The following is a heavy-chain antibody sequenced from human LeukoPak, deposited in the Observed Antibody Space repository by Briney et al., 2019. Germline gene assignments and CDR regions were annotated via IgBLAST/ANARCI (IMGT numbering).Heavy chain of an antibody. Sequence: ASVQVSCKTSGYTFTDYYMHWVRQAPGEGLEWMGWINPNSGGTNYAQKFQGGVTMTRDTSISTAYMELSRLRSDDTAVYYCARETYYYDSRGYYPYYFDYWGQGTLVTVSS. CDR3: ARETYYYDSRGYYPYYFDY. J-gene: IGHJ4*02. V-gene: IGHV1-2*02. CDR1: GYTFTDYY. CDR2: INPNSGGT. D-gene: IGHD3-22*01.